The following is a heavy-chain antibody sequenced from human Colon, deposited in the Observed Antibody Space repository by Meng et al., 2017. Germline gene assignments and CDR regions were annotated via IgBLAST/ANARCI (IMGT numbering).Heavy chain of an antibody. J-gene: IGHJ5*02. D-gene: IGHD3-10*01. CDR2: IIPIFGTA. Sequence: GQSGGGVMRPGASGKASFKASGGHLSSYAISWGRTAPGQGLEWMGGIIPIFGTANYAQKFQGRVTITTDESTSTAYMELSSLRSEDTAVYYCARLYGSGSYYKGWFDPWGQGTLVTVSS. V-gene: IGHV1-69*05. CDR3: ARLYGSGSYYKGWFDP. CDR1: GGHLSSYA.